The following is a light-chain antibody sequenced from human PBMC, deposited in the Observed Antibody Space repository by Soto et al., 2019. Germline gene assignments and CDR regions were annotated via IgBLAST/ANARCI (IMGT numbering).Light chain of an antibody. J-gene: IGKJ3*01. Sequence: IQMTQSPSSLSASVGDRVTITCRASQGIRNDLNWYQQKPGKAPNLLIYGASSLQSGVPLRFNGSGSGTDFTLTISSLRPEDFATYYCQQSYSLLGVXPGTKVDIK. CDR3: QQSYSLLG. V-gene: IGKV1-39*01. CDR2: GAS. CDR1: QGIRND.